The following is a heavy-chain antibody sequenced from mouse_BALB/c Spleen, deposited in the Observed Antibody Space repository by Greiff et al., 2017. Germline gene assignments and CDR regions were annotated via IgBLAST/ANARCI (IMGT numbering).Heavy chain of an antibody. CDR2: ISSGGSYT. V-gene: IGHV5-6*02. J-gene: IGHJ2*01. CDR3: ARRGYDFYFDY. Sequence: EVKLMESGGDLVKPGGSLKLSCAASGFTFSSYGLSWVRQTPDKRLEWVATISSGGSYTYYPDSVKGRVTISRDNAKNTLYLQMSSLKSEDTAMYYCARRGYDFYFDYWGQGTTLTVSS. CDR1: GFTFSSYG. D-gene: IGHD2-2*01.